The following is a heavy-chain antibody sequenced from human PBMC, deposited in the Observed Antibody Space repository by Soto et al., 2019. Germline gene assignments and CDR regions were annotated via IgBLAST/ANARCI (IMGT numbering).Heavy chain of an antibody. Sequence: PGGSLRLSCAASGFTLSDHYMEWVRQAQGKGLEWVSYIGIGSSTKYYADSVKGRFTISRDNAKNSLYLQMNSLRAEDTAVYYCARDQLYYNDISGRPLNAFDVWGQGTMVTVSS. CDR3: ARDQLYYNDISGRPLNAFDV. D-gene: IGHD3-22*01. V-gene: IGHV3-48*01. CDR2: IGIGSSTK. J-gene: IGHJ3*01. CDR1: GFTLSDHY.